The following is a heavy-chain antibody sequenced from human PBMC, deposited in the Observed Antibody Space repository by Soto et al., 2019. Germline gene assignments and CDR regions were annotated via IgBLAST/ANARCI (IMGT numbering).Heavy chain of an antibody. CDR1: GGSISSSSYY. J-gene: IGHJ5*02. Sequence: SETLSLTCTVSGGSISSSSYYWGWIRQPPGKGLEWIGSIYYSGSTYYNPSLKSRVTISVDTSKNQFSLKLSSVTAADTAVYYCASQYYAFWSGHNNWFDPWGQGTLVTV. D-gene: IGHD3-3*01. V-gene: IGHV4-39*01. CDR2: IYYSGST. CDR3: ASQYYAFWSGHNNWFDP.